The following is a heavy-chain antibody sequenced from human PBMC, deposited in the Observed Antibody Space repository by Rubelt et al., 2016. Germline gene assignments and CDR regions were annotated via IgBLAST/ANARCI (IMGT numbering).Heavy chain of an antibody. J-gene: IGHJ4*02. CDR2: IIPIFGTA. CDR1: GGTFRSYA. D-gene: IGHD6-13*01. Sequence: QVQLVQSGAEVKKPESSVMVSCKASGGTFRSYAISWVRQAPGQGLEWMGGIIPIFGTATYAQKFQGRVTIIADESTSTSYMELGSLRSEDTAVYYCARRQQLGPFDYWGQGTLVTVSS. CDR3: ARRQQLGPFDY. V-gene: IGHV1-69*01.